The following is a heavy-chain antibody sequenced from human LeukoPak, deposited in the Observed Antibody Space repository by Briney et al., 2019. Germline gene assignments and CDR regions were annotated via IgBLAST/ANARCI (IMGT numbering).Heavy chain of an antibody. CDR2: INPSGGST. J-gene: IGHJ3*02. Sequence: ASVKVSCKASGYTFTSYYMHCVRQAPGQGLEWMGIINPSGGSTSYAQKFQGRVTMTRDTSTSTVYMELSSLRSEDTAVYYCARDPTTYYYDSSVAFDIWGQGTMVTVSS. D-gene: IGHD3-22*01. CDR3: ARDPTTYYYDSSVAFDI. V-gene: IGHV1-46*01. CDR1: GYTFTSYY.